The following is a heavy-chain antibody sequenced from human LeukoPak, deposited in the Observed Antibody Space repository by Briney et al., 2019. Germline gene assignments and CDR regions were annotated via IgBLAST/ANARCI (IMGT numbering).Heavy chain of an antibody. Sequence: SQTLSLTCTVSGGSINSGDYYWSWIRQPPGKGLEGIGYIYYSGSTYYNPSLKSRVTISVDTSKNQFSLKLSSVTAADTAVYYCASSLGDPRGLDYWGQGTLVTVSS. CDR1: GGSINSGDYY. CDR2: IYYSGST. CDR3: ASSLGDPRGLDY. D-gene: IGHD4-17*01. J-gene: IGHJ4*02. V-gene: IGHV4-30-4*01.